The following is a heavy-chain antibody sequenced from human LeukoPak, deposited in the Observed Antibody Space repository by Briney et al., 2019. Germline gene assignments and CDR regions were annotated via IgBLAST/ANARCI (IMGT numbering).Heavy chain of an antibody. CDR2: INHSGST. J-gene: IGHJ4*02. CDR1: GGSFSGYY. Sequence: PSETLSLTCAVYGGSFSGYYWSWIRQPPGKGLEWIGEINHSGSTNYNPSLKSRVTISVDTSKNQFSLNLRSVTAADTAVYYCARRTWFAEDNDYWGQGTLVTVSS. V-gene: IGHV4-34*01. CDR3: ARRTWFAEDNDY. D-gene: IGHD3-10*01.